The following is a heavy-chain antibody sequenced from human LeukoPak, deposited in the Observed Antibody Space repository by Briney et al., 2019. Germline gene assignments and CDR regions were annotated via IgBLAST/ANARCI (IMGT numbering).Heavy chain of an antibody. J-gene: IGHJ3*02. D-gene: IGHD1-26*01. CDR1: GGTFSSYA. CDR3: ARDRRGATVISAFDI. CDR2: IIPIFGTA. Sequence: GASVKVSCKASGGTFSSYAISWVRQAPGQGLEWMGGIIPIFGTANYAQKFQGRVTITTDESTSTAYMELSSLRSEDTAVYYCARDRRGATVISAFDIWGQGTMVTVSS. V-gene: IGHV1-69*05.